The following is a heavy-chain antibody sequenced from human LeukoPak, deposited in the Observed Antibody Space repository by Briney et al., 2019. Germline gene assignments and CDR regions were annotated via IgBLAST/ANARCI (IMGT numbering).Heavy chain of an antibody. CDR2: IYYSGST. J-gene: IGHJ4*02. CDR1: GGSISSGDYY. D-gene: IGHD1-26*01. V-gene: IGHV4-39*01. CDR3: ARLGGNYLSYYDY. Sequence: SETLSLTCTVSGGSISSGDYYWSWIRQPPGKGLEWIGSIYYSGSTYYNPSLKSRVTISVDTSKNQFSLKLSSVTAADTAVYYCARLGGNYLSYYDYWGQGTLVTVSS.